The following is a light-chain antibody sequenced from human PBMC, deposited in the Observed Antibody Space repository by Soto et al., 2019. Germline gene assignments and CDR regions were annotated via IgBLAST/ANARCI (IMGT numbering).Light chain of an antibody. CDR3: SSYTGRSTVV. CDR1: SSDVCAYNY. V-gene: IGLV2-14*01. CDR2: AVS. J-gene: IGLJ1*01. Sequence: SALTQPASLSGSPGQSSTISWTGTSSDVCAYNYVSWYQHHPGKAPNLIFYAVSNSPSGNSSRFSASKYGNTASLTISGLQADDEADYYCSSYTGRSTVVVGIRTKVT.